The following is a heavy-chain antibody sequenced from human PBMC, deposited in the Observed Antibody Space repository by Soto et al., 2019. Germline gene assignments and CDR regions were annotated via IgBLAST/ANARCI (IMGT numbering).Heavy chain of an antibody. D-gene: IGHD2-2*01. CDR2: IYYSGST. CDR1: CGSISSCGYY. V-gene: IGHV4-31*03. CDR3: AREGCSSTSCGPRFDP. J-gene: IGHJ5*02. Sequence: SETLSLTCTVSCGSISSCGYYWSWIRQHPGKGLVWIGYIYYSGSTYYNPSLKSRVTISVDTSKNQFSLKLSSVTAADTAVYYCAREGCSSTSCGPRFDPWGQGTLVTVS.